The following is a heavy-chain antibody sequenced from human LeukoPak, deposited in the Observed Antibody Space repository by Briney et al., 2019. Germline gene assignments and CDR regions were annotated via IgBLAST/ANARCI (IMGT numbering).Heavy chain of an antibody. CDR1: GFTVSSNY. CDR2: INSGGST. J-gene: IGHJ5*02. V-gene: IGHV3-53*01. Sequence: GGSLRLSCAASGFTVSSNYMSWVRQAPGKGLEWVSIINSGGSTYYADSVKGRFTISRDNSKNTLYLQMNSLRAEDTAVYYCARDRPFDPWGQGTLFTVSS. CDR3: ARDRPFDP.